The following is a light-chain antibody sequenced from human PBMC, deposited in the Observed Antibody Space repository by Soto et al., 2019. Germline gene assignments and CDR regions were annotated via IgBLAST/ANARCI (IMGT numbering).Light chain of an antibody. J-gene: IGLJ2*01. V-gene: IGLV1-51*01. Sequence: QSVLTQPPSVSAAPGQKVTISCSGSSSNIGHNYVSWYQQLPGTAPNLLIYDNNKRPSGIPDRFSGSKSGTSATLGITGLQTGDEADYYCGTWDSSLSAVVFGGGTKLTVL. CDR3: GTWDSSLSAVV. CDR1: SSNIGHNY. CDR2: DNN.